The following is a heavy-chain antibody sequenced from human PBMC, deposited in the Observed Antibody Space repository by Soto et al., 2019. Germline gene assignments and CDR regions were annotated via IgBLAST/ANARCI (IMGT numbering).Heavy chain of an antibody. V-gene: IGHV4-34*01. CDR3: ARGRRWRGAFDI. CDR2: INHSGST. CDR1: GGSFSGYY. Sequence: QVQLQQWGAGLLKPSETLSLTCAVYGGSFSGYYWSWIRQPPGKGLEWIGEINHSGSTNYNPSLKSRVTISVDTSKNQFSLKLSSVTAADTAVYYCARGRRWRGAFDIWGQGTMVTVSS. D-gene: IGHD2-15*01. J-gene: IGHJ3*02.